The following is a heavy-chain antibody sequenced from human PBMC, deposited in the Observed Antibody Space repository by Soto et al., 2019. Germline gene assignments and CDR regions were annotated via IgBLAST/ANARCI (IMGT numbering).Heavy chain of an antibody. CDR3: ARDLLAAGSDALDS. J-gene: IGHJ3*02. CDR2: INSSGGHT. V-gene: IGHV1-46*01. CDR1: GYTFTRHY. Sequence: QVQLVQSGAEVKKPGASVKVSCKASGYTFTRHYIHWVRQAPGQGLEWMGIINSSGGHTYYAQKCQGRVTMISDTSTSTVYMELSSLRSEDTAVYYCARDLLAAGSDALDSWGQGTMVTVSS. D-gene: IGHD6-13*01.